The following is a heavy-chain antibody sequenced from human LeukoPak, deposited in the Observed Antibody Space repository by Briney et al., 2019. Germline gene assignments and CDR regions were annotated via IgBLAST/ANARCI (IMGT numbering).Heavy chain of an antibody. Sequence: SQTLSLTCTVSGGSISSGSYYWSWIRQPAGTGLEWIGRIYTSGSTNYNPSLKSRVTISVDTSKNQFSLKLSSVTAADTAVYYCAREDYYDSSGYRWYFDLWGRGTLVTVSS. CDR3: AREDYYDSSGYRWYFDL. CDR2: IYTSGST. CDR1: GGSISSGSYY. V-gene: IGHV4-61*02. J-gene: IGHJ2*01. D-gene: IGHD3-22*01.